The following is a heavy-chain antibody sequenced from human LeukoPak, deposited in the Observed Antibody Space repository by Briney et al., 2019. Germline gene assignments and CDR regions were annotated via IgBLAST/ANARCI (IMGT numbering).Heavy chain of an antibody. D-gene: IGHD3-22*01. J-gene: IGHJ1*01. CDR3: ARRRYYDSTGYLD. Sequence: SETLSLTRTISGGSISSSSYYWDWIRQYPGKGLEWIGSIYYSGSTYYNASLKSRLFISVDTSNNQFSLRLSFVTAADTAVYYCARRRYYDSTGYLDWGQGTLITVSS. CDR1: GGSISSSSYY. V-gene: IGHV4-39*01. CDR2: IYYSGST.